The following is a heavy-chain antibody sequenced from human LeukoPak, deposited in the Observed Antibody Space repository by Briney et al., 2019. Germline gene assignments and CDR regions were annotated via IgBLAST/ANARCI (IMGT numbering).Heavy chain of an antibody. CDR1: GGSISSSSYY. CDR2: IYYSGST. D-gene: IGHD5-12*01. V-gene: IGHV4-39*07. J-gene: IGHJ6*02. CDR3: ARDLNSGYDYYYYYYGMDV. Sequence: SETLSLTCTVSGGSISSSSYYWGWIRQPPGKGLEWIGSIYYSGSTYYNPSLKSRVTISVDTSKNQFSLKLSSVTAADTAVYYCARDLNSGYDYYYYYYGMDVWGQGTTVTVSS.